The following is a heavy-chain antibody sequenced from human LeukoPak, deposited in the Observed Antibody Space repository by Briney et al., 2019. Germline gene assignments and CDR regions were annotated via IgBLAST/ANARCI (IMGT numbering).Heavy chain of an antibody. Sequence: ASVKVSCKASGYTFTGYYMHWVRQAPGQGLEWMGWINPNSGGTNYAQKFQGRVTMTRDTSISTAYMELSRLRSDDTAVYYCARDEFDDPGDYYYGMDVWGQGTTVTVSS. V-gene: IGHV1-2*02. CDR3: ARDEFDDPGDYYYGMDV. CDR1: GYTFTGYY. J-gene: IGHJ6*02. D-gene: IGHD3-16*01. CDR2: INPNSGGT.